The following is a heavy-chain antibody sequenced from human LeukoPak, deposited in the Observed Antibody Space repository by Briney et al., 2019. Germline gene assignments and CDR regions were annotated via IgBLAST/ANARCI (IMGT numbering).Heavy chain of an antibody. CDR1: GFTFSTYA. D-gene: IGHD4-11*01. CDR2: ICGSCGST. J-gene: IGHJ4*02. V-gene: IGHV3-23*01. CDR3: AKDARNYCIFDY. Sequence: GGSLRLSCAASGFTFSTYAMCWGRPAPGEGAGWVSAICGSCGSTYYANSVKGRFTISRDNTKNKLYLQMNSLRAEDTAVYYCAKDARNYCIFDYWGQGALVTVSS.